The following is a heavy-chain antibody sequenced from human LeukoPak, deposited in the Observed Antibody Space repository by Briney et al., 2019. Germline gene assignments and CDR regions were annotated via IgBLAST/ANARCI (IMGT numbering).Heavy chain of an antibody. CDR1: GFTFSSYS. Sequence: RGSLRLSCAASGFTFSSYSMNWVRQAPGKGLEWVSSISSSSSYIYYADSVKGRFTISRANAKNSLYLQMNSLRAEDTAVYYCARDEYYYDSSGYLPLDYWGQGTLVTVSS. CDR2: ISSSSSYI. D-gene: IGHD3-22*01. CDR3: ARDEYYYDSSGYLPLDY. J-gene: IGHJ4*02. V-gene: IGHV3-21*01.